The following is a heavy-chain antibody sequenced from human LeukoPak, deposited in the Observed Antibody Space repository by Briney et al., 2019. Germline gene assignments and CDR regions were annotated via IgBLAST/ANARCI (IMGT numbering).Heavy chain of an antibody. J-gene: IGHJ4*02. Sequence: SETLSLTCTVSGGSIISYYWSWLRQPAGQGLEWIGRIYTSWSTNYNPSLKSLVTISGATSKNKFTLKLSSVTAAYTAVYYSAREMGDGYISYWGQGTLVTVSS. CDR1: GGSIISYY. CDR3: AREMGDGYISY. V-gene: IGHV4-4*07. D-gene: IGHD5-24*01. CDR2: IYTSWST.